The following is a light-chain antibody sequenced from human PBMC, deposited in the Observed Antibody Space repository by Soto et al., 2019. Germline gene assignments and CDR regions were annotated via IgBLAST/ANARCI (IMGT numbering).Light chain of an antibody. J-gene: IGKJ1*01. CDR1: QSISTY. Sequence: IQMTQSPSTLSASVGDTVTMSCPASQSISTYLHWYQQKSGKAXKILIYDASSLQSGVPSRFSGSGSGADLTLTISSLKPEDGETDECQQSYSTPRTFAQGTKVDIK. CDR2: DAS. CDR3: QQSYSTPRT. V-gene: IGKV1-39*01.